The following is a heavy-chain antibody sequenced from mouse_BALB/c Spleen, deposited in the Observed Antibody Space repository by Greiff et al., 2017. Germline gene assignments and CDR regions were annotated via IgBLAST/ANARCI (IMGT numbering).Heavy chain of an antibody. D-gene: IGHD2-3*01. V-gene: IGHV10-1*02. Sequence: EVKLVESGGGLVQPKGSLKLSCAASGFTFNTYAMNWVRQAPGKGLEWVARIRSKSNNYASYYADSVKDRFTISRDDSQSMLYLQMNNLKTEDTAMYYCVRLQGDGYYPYAMDYWGQGTSVTVSS. J-gene: IGHJ4*01. CDR1: GFTFNTYA. CDR3: VRLQGDGYYPYAMDY. CDR2: IRSKSNNYAS.